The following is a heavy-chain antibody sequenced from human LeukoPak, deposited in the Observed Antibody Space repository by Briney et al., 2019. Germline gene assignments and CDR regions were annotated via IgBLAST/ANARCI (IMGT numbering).Heavy chain of an antibody. CDR2: IYYSGST. CDR1: GGSISSYY. CDR3: ASVDFSVGANDY. V-gene: IGHV4-59*01. J-gene: IGHJ4*02. Sequence: SETLSLTCTVSGGSISSYYWSWIRQPPGKGLEWIGYIYYSGSTNYNPSLKSRVTISVDTSKNQFSLKLSSVTAADTAVYYCASVDFSVGANDYWGQGTLVTVSS. D-gene: IGHD1-26*01.